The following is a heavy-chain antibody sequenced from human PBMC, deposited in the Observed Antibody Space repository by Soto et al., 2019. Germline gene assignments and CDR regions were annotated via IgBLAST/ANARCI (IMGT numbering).Heavy chain of an antibody. CDR2: TYYRSKWYN. CDR1: GDSVSSNSAA. CDR3: ARVGSIAVAGTLDY. V-gene: IGHV6-1*01. J-gene: IGHJ4*02. D-gene: IGHD6-19*01. Sequence: KQSQTLSLTCAISGDSVSSNSAAWNWIRQSPSRGLEWLGRTYYRSKWYNDYAVSVKSRITINPDTSKNQFSLQLNSVTPEDTAVYYCARVGSIAVAGTLDYWGQGTLVTVSS.